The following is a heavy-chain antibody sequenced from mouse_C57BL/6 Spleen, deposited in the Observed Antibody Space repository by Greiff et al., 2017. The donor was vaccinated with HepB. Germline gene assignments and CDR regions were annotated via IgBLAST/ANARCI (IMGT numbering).Heavy chain of an antibody. J-gene: IGHJ1*03. D-gene: IGHD1-1*01. CDR1: GFSLTSYA. CDR3: ARQTTVVAEPYFDV. V-gene: IGHV2-9-1*01. Sequence: VKLEESGPGLVAPSQSLSITCTVSGFSLTSYAISWVRQPPGKGLEWLGVIWTGGGTNYNSALKSRLSISKDNSKSQVFLKMNSLQTDDTARYYCARQTTVVAEPYFDVWGTGTTVTVSS. CDR2: IWTGGGT.